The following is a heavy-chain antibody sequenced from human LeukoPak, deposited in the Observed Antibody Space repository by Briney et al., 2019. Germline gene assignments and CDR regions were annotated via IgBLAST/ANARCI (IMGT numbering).Heavy chain of an antibody. D-gene: IGHD2-2*01. CDR1: GFTFSSYG. V-gene: IGHV3-30*02. CDR3: AKPASIVVVPAAY. J-gene: IGHJ4*02. Sequence: GXSLRLSCAASGFTFSSYGMHWVGQAPGKGLEGGAFIRYDGSKKDYADSVKGGFTISRDNSKNTLYLQMKRLRAEDTAVYYCAKPASIVVVPAAYWGQGTLVTVSS. CDR2: IRYDGSKK.